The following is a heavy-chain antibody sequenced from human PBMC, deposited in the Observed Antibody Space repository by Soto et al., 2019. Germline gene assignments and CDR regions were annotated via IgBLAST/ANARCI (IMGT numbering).Heavy chain of an antibody. CDR2: ISYDGSNK. CDR3: ARDNRPVGIVVVPAARPNY. CDR1: GFTFSSYA. Sequence: QVQLVESGGGVVQPGRSLRLSCAASGFTFSSYAMHWVRQAPGKGLEWVAVISYDGSNKYYADSVKGRFTISRDNSKNTLYLQMNSLRAEDTAVYYCARDNRPVGIVVVPAARPNYWGQGTLVTVSS. D-gene: IGHD2-2*01. J-gene: IGHJ4*02. V-gene: IGHV3-30-3*01.